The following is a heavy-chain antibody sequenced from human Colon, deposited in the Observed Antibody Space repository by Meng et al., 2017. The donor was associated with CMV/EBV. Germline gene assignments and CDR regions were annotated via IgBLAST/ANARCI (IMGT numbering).Heavy chain of an antibody. CDR1: FTTYG. V-gene: IGHV1-3*01. J-gene: IGHJ5*02. CDR2: INPDNGNT. D-gene: IGHD3-3*01. CDR3: ARPMSTIFGVVIMAPSVS. Sequence: FTTYGIFWVRQAPGQRLEWMGWINPDNGNTKYSEKFQGRVTITRDTSASTSYMELSGLTSDDTAVYYCARPMSTIFGVVIMAPSVSWGQGTLVTVSS.